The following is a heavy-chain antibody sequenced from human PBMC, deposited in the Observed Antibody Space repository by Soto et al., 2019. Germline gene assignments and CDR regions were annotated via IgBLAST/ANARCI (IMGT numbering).Heavy chain of an antibody. CDR2: IYATGTT. CDR1: GASISGFY. CDR3: VRDGTKTLRDWFDP. Sequence: SETLSLTCTVSGASISGFYWSWIRKSAGKGLEWIGRIYATGTTDYNPSLRSRVMMSVDTSKKQFSLKLRSVTAADTAVYYCVRDGTKTLRDWFDPWGQGISVTVSS. J-gene: IGHJ5*02. V-gene: IGHV4-4*07. D-gene: IGHD1-1*01.